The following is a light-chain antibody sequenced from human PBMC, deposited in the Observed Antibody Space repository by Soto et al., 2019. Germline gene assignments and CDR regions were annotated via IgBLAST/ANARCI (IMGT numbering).Light chain of an antibody. Sequence: DIHMTQSPSTLSASVGDTVTITCRASQSISSWLAWYQQKPGKAPKLLIYDASSLESGVQSRFSGSGSGTEFTLTISSLQPDDFATYYCQQYNTFWTFGPGTKVDI. CDR3: QQYNTFWT. V-gene: IGKV1-5*01. J-gene: IGKJ1*01. CDR2: DAS. CDR1: QSISSW.